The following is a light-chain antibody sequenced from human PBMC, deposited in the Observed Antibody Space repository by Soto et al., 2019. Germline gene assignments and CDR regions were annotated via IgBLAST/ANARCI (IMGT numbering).Light chain of an antibody. CDR1: QIISSD. CDR3: PQSYRPPRT. Sequence: DVPMTQSPSSLSASVGDRVTITCRASQIISSDLHWNQQKPGKATKLLIYAASSLQSGVPSRFSGSGSGTDFPLSISSLQPEDFAPYYCPQSYRPPRTFGQGPKLEIK. V-gene: IGKV1-39*01. CDR2: AAS. J-gene: IGKJ2*02.